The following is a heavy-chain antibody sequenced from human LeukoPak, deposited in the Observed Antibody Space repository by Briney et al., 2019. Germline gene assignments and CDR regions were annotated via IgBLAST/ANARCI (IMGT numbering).Heavy chain of an antibody. Sequence: SETLSLTCAVYGGSFSGYYWSWIRQPPGKGLEWIGEINHSGSTNYNPSLKSRVTISVDTSKNQFSLKLSSVTAADTAVYYCARYRAGEAAAGKGRWFDPWGQGTLVTVSS. CDR2: INHSGST. CDR3: ARYRAGEAAAGKGRWFDP. D-gene: IGHD6-13*01. V-gene: IGHV4-34*01. J-gene: IGHJ5*02. CDR1: GGSFSGYY.